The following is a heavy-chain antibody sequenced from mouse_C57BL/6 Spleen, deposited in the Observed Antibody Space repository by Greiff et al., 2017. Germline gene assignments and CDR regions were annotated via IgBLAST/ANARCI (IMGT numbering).Heavy chain of an antibody. Sequence: VQLQQSGGGLVKPGGSLKLSCAASGFTFSSYAMSWVRQTPEKRLEWVATISDGGSYTYYPDNVKGRFTISRDNAKNNLYLQMSHLKSEDTAVYYCARDQFITTVVAFGYWGQGTTLTVSS. V-gene: IGHV5-4*01. D-gene: IGHD1-1*01. CDR3: ARDQFITTVVAFGY. CDR1: GFTFSSYA. J-gene: IGHJ2*01. CDR2: ISDGGSYT.